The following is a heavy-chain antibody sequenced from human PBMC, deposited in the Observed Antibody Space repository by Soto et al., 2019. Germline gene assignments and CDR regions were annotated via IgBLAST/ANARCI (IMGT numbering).Heavy chain of an antibody. CDR3: ARRGYYYYGMDV. J-gene: IGHJ6*02. Sequence: PSETQSLTCAVSGGSIRSSNWWSWVRQPPGKGLEWIGEIYHSGSTNYNPSLKSRVTISVDKSKNQFSLKLSSVTAADTAVYYCARRGYYYYGMDVWGQGTTVTVSS. CDR2: IYHSGST. V-gene: IGHV4-4*02. CDR1: GGSIRSSNW.